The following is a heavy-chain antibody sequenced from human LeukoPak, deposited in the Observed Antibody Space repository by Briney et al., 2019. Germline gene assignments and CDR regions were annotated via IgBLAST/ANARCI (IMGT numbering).Heavy chain of an antibody. CDR3: ARVEQKPRAVCGMDV. CDR2: VSRDGISK. J-gene: IGHJ6*02. Sequence: PGRSLRLSCAASGFTFSNYPMHWVRQAPGKGLEWVAVVSRDGISKYYPDSVRGRFTISRDNSKNTLYLEVNSLRSEDTAVFYCARVEQKPRAVCGMDVWGQGTTVTVSS. D-gene: IGHD1-14*01. CDR1: GFTFSNYP. V-gene: IGHV3-30-3*01.